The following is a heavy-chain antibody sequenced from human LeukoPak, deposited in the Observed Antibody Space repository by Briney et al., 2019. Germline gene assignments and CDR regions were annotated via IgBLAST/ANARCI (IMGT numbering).Heavy chain of an antibody. V-gene: IGHV1-46*01. CDR3: ARGVGTYQTYFDY. Sequence: ASVKVSFKASGYTFTGYYMHWVRQAPGQGLEWMGIINPSAVSTNYAQKFLGRVTMTRDTSTSTVYVELSSLRSEDTAVYYCARGVGTYQTYFDYWGQGTLVTVSS. CDR2: INPSAVST. J-gene: IGHJ4*02. CDR1: GYTFTGYY. D-gene: IGHD1-14*01.